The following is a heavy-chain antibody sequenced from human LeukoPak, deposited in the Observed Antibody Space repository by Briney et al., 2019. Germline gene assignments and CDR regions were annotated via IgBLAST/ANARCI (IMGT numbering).Heavy chain of an antibody. CDR3: ASKGGNYYDSSGYDDAFDI. Sequence: ASVKVSCKASGGTFSSYAISWVRQAPGQGLEWMGGIIPIFGTANYAQKFQGRVTITTDESTSTAYMELSSLRSEDTAVYYCASKGGNYYDSSGYDDAFDIWGQGTMVTVSS. V-gene: IGHV1-69*05. CDR1: GGTFSSYA. J-gene: IGHJ3*02. D-gene: IGHD3-22*01. CDR2: IIPIFGTA.